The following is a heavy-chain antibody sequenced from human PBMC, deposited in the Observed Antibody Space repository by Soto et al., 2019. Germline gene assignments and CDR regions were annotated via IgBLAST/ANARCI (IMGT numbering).Heavy chain of an antibody. D-gene: IGHD2-21*01. V-gene: IGHV1-46*03. CDR3: ARKAYYNAAGSLDP. Sequence: QEQLVQSGAEVKKPGASVKVSCRASGYTFINHYVHWVRQAPGQGFEWIGIINPTGPTTSYARNFQGRVPMTRDTSTSTVYMELSSLRSDDTAVYYCARKAYYNAAGSLDPWGQGTLVTVSS. CDR2: INPTGPTT. CDR1: GYTFINHY. J-gene: IGHJ5*02.